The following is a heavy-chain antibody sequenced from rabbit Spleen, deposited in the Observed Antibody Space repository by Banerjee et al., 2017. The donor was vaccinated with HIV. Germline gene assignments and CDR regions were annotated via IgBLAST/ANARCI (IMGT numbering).Heavy chain of an antibody. CDR3: ARNPVFSYSNL. V-gene: IGHV1S45*01. CDR1: GFSFSSRYY. D-gene: IGHD7-1*01. Sequence: QQQLEESGGGLVKPGGTLTLTCTASGFSFSSRYYMCWVRQAPGKGLEWIGCIDAVGSGSTYYATWAKGRFTISKTSSTTVTLQMTSLTAADTATYFCARNPVFSYSNLWGPGTLVTVS. CDR2: IDAVGSGST. J-gene: IGHJ4*01.